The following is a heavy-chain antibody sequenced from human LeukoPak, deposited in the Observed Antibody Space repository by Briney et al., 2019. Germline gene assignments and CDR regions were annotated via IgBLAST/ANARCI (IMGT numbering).Heavy chain of an antibody. V-gene: IGHV4-4*07. D-gene: IGHD3-3*01. CDR2: IYTSGST. Sequence: SETLSLTCTVSGGSISSYYWSWIRQPAGKGLEWIGRIYTSGSTNYNPSLKSRVTMSVDTSKNQFSLKLSSVTAADTAVYYCARGGDFWGQHDWCDPWGQGTLVTVSS. J-gene: IGHJ5*02. CDR3: ARGGDFWGQHDWCDP. CDR1: GGSISSYY.